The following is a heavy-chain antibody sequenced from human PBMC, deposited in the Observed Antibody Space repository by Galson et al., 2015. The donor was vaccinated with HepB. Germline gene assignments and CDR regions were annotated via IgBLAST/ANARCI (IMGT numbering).Heavy chain of an antibody. CDR1: GFTFSSYG. CDR2: ITYDGSNK. CDR3: ATGVDYYDSSGPSYYFDY. V-gene: IGHV3-30*03. Sequence: SLRLSCAASGFTFSSYGMHWVRQAPGKGLEWVAVITYDGSNKNYADSVKGRVTISRDNSKNTLYMQMNSLRAEDTAVYYCATGVDYYDSSGPSYYFDYWGQGTLVTVSS. D-gene: IGHD3-22*01. J-gene: IGHJ4*02.